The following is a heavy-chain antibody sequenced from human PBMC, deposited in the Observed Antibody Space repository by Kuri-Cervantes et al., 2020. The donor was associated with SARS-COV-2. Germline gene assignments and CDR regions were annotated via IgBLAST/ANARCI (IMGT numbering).Heavy chain of an antibody. CDR3: AKPASPTYYYDSSGYSPFDY. V-gene: IGHV3-30-3*02. CDR2: ISYDGSNK. D-gene: IGHD3-22*01. CDR1: GFTFSSYA. Sequence: GESLKISCAASGFTFSSYAMHWVRQAPGMGLEWVAVISYDGSNKYYADSVKGRFTISRDNSKNTLYLQMNSLRAEDTAVYYCAKPASPTYYYDSSGYSPFDYWGQGTLVTVSS. J-gene: IGHJ4*02.